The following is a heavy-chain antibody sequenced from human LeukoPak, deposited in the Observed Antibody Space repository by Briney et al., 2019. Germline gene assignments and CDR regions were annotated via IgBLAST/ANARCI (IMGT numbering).Heavy chain of an antibody. CDR1: EFIVSINY. CDR3: AREDWDWYYFDY. V-gene: IGHV3-66*01. Sequence: GGSLRLSCAASEFIVSINYMTWVRQAPGKGLEWVSLIYSRGDTKYADSVKGRFTISRDNSKNTLYLQMNSLRAEDTAAYYCAREDWDWYYFDYWGQGTLVTVSS. J-gene: IGHJ4*02. D-gene: IGHD3/OR15-3a*01. CDR2: IYSRGDT.